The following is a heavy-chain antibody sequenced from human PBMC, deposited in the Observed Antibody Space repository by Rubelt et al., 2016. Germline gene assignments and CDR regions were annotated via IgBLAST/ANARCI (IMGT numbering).Heavy chain of an antibody. D-gene: IGHD2-2*01. CDR2: IIPIFGTA. CDR3: ASARRGYCSSTSCSWDAFDI. J-gene: IGHJ3*02. Sequence: GGTFSSYAISWVRQAPGQGLKWMGGIIPIFGTANYAQKFQGRVTITADESTSTAYMELSSLRSEDTAVYYCASARRGYCSSTSCSWDAFDIWGQGTMVTVSS. V-gene: IGHV1-69*01. CDR1: GGTFSSYA.